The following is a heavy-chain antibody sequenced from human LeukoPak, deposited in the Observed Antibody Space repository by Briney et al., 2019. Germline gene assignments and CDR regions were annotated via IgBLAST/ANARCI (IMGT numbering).Heavy chain of an antibody. D-gene: IGHD6-13*01. Sequence: GGSLRLSCAASGFTFSSYWMSWVRQAPGKGLEWVANIKQDGSEKYYVDSVKGRFTISRDNAKNSLYLQMNSLRAEDTAVYYCATLARTGYSSSWYRGYFGYWGQGTLVTVSS. CDR1: GFTFSSYW. CDR2: IKQDGSEK. V-gene: IGHV3-7*01. J-gene: IGHJ4*02. CDR3: ATLARTGYSSSWYRGYFGY.